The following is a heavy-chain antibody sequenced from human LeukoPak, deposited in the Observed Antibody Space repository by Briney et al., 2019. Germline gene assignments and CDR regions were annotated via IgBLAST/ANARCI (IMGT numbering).Heavy chain of an antibody. CDR3: ARLGEDYDILTGYYTG. Sequence: GESLKISCKGSGYGFTSYWIGWVRQMPGKGLEWMGIIYPGDSDTRYSPSFQGQVTISADKSISTAYLQWSSLKASDTAMYYCARLGEDYDILTGYYTGWGQGTLVTVSS. D-gene: IGHD3-9*01. CDR2: IYPGDSDT. CDR1: GYGFTSYW. V-gene: IGHV5-51*01. J-gene: IGHJ4*02.